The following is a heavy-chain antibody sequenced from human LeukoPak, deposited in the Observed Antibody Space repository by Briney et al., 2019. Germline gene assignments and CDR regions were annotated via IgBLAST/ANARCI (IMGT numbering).Heavy chain of an antibody. D-gene: IGHD1-26*01. CDR3: ARDLGWDVLIIDY. V-gene: IGHV1-2*02. CDR2: INSNSGGT. Sequence: ASVKVSCKASGYIFTGYSIHWVRQAPGQGLEWMGCINSNSGGTNYAQKFQGRVTMTRDTSIRTAYMELSSLRSDDTALYYCARDLGWDVLIIDYWGQGPLVTVSS. CDR1: GYIFTGYS. J-gene: IGHJ4*02.